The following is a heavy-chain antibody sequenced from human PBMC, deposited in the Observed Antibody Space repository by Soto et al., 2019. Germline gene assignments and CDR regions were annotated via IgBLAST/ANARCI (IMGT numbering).Heavy chain of an antibody. J-gene: IGHJ5*02. Sequence: QVQLVQSGAEVKKPGASVKVSCKASGYRFASYGISWVRQAPGQGLEWMGWISVYNGNATYEENFQDRVTMNTDTSTSRVYMELRSLRSDDTAVSFCARTSSGDPNWFDPGGQGTLFTVSS. CDR1: GYRFASYG. CDR3: ARTSSGDPNWFDP. V-gene: IGHV1-18*01. D-gene: IGHD4-17*01. CDR2: ISVYNGNA.